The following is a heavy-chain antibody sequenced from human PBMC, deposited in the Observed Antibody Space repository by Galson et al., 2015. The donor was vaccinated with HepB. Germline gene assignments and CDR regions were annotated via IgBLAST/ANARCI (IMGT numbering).Heavy chain of an antibody. CDR3: VKDDSSAWSSAGS. D-gene: IGHD6-19*01. J-gene: IGHJ5*02. Sequence: LRLSCAASGFTFDNYAMHWVRQAPGKGLEWVSGISWNSGSIGYADSVKGRFTISRDNAKNSLYLQMNSLRAEDTALYYCVKDDSSAWSSAGSWGQGTLVTVSS. CDR1: GFTFDNYA. V-gene: IGHV3-9*01. CDR2: ISWNSGSI.